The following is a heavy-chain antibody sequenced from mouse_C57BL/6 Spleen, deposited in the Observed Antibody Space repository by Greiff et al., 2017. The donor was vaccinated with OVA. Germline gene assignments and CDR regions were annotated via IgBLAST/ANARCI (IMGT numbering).Heavy chain of an antibody. J-gene: IGHJ2*01. CDR2: FYPGSGSI. CDR3: ARHDSIYYGKGYYFDY. Sequence: QVQLQQSGAELVKPGASVKLSCKASGYTFTEYTIHWVKQRSGQGLEWIGWFYPGSGSIKYNEKFKDKATLTADKSSSTVYMELSRLTSEDSAVYFCARHDSIYYGKGYYFDYWGQGTTLTVSS. D-gene: IGHD2-1*01. V-gene: IGHV1-62-2*01. CDR1: GYTFTEYT.